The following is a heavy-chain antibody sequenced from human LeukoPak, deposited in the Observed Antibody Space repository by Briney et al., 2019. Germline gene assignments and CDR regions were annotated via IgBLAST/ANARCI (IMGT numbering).Heavy chain of an antibody. CDR3: ARDKNYYGSGSTFNWFDP. J-gene: IGHJ5*02. D-gene: IGHD3-10*01. CDR1: GFTFSSYG. Sequence: PGRSLRLSCAASGFTFSSYGMHWVRQAPGKGLEWVANIKQDGSEKYYVDSVKGRFTISRDNAKNSLYLQMNSLRAEDTAVYYCARDKNYYGSGSTFNWFDPWGQGTLVTVSS. CDR2: IKQDGSEK. V-gene: IGHV3-7*01.